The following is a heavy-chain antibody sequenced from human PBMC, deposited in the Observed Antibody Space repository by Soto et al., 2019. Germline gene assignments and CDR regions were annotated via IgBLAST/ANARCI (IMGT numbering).Heavy chain of an antibody. V-gene: IGHV3-33*01. CDR1: GFTFSSYG. D-gene: IGHD3-22*01. CDR2: IWYDGSNK. Sequence: PVGSLRLSCAASGFTFSSYGMHWVRQAPGKGLEWVAVIWYDGSNKYYADSVKGRFTISRDNSKNTLYLQMNSLRAEDTAVYYCAREYYYDSSGPRPLDYWGQGTLVTVS. CDR3: AREYYYDSSGPRPLDY. J-gene: IGHJ4*02.